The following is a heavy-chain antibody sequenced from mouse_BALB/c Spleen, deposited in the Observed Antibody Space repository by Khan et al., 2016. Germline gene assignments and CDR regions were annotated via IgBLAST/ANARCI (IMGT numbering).Heavy chain of an antibody. J-gene: IGHJ1*01. CDR3: AREVDWYFDV. CDR1: GYTFTDYS. Sequence: QIQLVQSGPELKKPGETVKISCKASGYTFTDYSMHWVKQAPGKGLKWMGWINTETGEPTYADDFKGRFAFSLETSASTAYLQINNLKNEDTATYFCAREVDWYFDVWGAGTTVTVSS. V-gene: IGHV9-2-1*01. CDR2: INTETGEP.